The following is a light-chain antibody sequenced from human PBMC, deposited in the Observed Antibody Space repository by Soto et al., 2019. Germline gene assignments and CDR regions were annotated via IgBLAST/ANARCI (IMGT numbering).Light chain of an antibody. CDR3: QQSGSSPYT. V-gene: IGKV3-20*01. J-gene: IGKJ2*01. CDR1: QSVSNTY. CDR2: GAS. Sequence: EIVLTQSPVTLSLSPGESATLSCRASQSVSNTYLAWYQQKPGQAPRLLIYGASSRATGIPDRFSASGSGTDFTLSISRLDPEDFGVFYCQQSGSSPYTFGQGTKLEMK.